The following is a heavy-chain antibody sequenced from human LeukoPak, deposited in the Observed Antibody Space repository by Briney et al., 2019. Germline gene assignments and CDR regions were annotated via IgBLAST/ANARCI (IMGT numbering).Heavy chain of an antibody. CDR3: ATAYCSTTSCYARSYYHSSGTDV. CDR1: GGSISSGGCY. J-gene: IGHJ6*04. Sequence: PSETLSLTCTVSGGSISSGGCYWSWIRQHPGKDREWLGYIYYSGSTYYNPSLKSRVTISVDTSKNQLSLKLSSVTAADTPVYYCATAYCSTTSCYARSYYHSSGTDVWGRGTTVTVSS. D-gene: IGHD2-2*01. V-gene: IGHV4-31*03. CDR2: IYYSGST.